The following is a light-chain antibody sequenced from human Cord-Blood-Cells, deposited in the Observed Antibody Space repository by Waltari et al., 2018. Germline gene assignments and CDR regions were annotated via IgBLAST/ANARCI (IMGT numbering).Light chain of an antibody. CDR2: GAS. V-gene: IGKV3-15*01. CDR3: QQYNNWPYS. Sequence: EIVMTQSPATLSVSLGERATLSCRASQSVSSNLAWYQQKPGQAPRLLIYGASTRATGIPARVSGSGSGTEFTLTISSLQSEDFAVYYCQQYNNWPYSFGQGTKLEIK. J-gene: IGKJ2*03. CDR1: QSVSSN.